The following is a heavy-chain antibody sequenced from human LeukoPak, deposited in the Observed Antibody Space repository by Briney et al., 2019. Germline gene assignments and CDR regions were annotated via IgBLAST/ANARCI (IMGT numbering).Heavy chain of an antibody. D-gene: IGHD3-10*01. Sequence: GGSLRLSCAASGFTFSDYYMSWIRQAPGEGLEWVSHISRSGSSIQYADSVKGRFTISRDNAKNSLYLQMNSLRVEDTAVYYCARVTTSGSYKFDYWGQGTLVTVSS. V-gene: IGHV3-11*01. J-gene: IGHJ4*02. CDR3: ARVTTSGSYKFDY. CDR1: GFTFSDYY. CDR2: ISRSGSSI.